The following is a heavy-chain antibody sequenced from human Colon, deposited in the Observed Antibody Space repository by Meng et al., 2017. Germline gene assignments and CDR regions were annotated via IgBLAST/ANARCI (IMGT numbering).Heavy chain of an antibody. D-gene: IGHD3-16*02. CDR2: NYYSGST. Sequence: VQLQESGTGLVKPSETLSLTCAVSGGSNTTYDWSWIRQPPGTGLEWIGNNYYSGSTNYTPSLASRVTISVDSSKNQFSLKLSSVTAADTAVYYCARHQNGGTYPLDYWGQGTLVTVSS. J-gene: IGHJ4*02. V-gene: IGHV4-59*08. CDR3: ARHQNGGTYPLDY. CDR1: GGSNTTYD.